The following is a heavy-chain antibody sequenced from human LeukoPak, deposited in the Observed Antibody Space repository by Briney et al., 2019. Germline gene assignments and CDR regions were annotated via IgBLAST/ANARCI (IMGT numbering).Heavy chain of an antibody. Sequence: GGSLRLSCAASGLAFSAYKMHWVRQAPRKGLVWVSRISTDGYTTDYADFVQGRFTASRDNTKSTWSLEMNSLRAEDTAVYYCVVGGSPGYWGQGTLVTVSS. CDR3: VVGGSPGY. CDR2: ISTDGYTT. D-gene: IGHD2-15*01. V-gene: IGHV3-74*01. CDR1: GLAFSAYK. J-gene: IGHJ4*02.